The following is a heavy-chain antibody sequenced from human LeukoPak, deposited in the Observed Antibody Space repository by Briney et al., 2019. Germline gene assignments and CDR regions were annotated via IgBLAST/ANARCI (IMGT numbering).Heavy chain of an antibody. Sequence: PGGSLRLSCAASGFTFSSYGMHWVRQAPGKGLEWVAFIRYDGSNKYYADSVKGRFTISRDNAKNSLYLQMNSLRAEDTAVYYCARSPNYKGYFDYWGQGTLVTVSS. CDR1: GFTFSSYG. D-gene: IGHD3-10*01. V-gene: IGHV3-30*02. J-gene: IGHJ4*02. CDR2: IRYDGSNK. CDR3: ARSPNYKGYFDY.